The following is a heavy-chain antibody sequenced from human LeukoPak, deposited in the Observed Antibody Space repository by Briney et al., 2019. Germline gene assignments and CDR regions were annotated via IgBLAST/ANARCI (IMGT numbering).Heavy chain of an antibody. CDR3: ARELKTGYSYALFDC. Sequence: PGRSLRLPCAASGFTFSVYTMNWVRQAPGKGLERVSSSRSSSSYVYNADSVKGGFTISRDNAKNSMFLLMNSLRAEDTAVYYCARELKTGYSYALFDCWGQGTLVTVFS. CDR2: SRSSSSYV. CDR1: GFTFSVYT. D-gene: IGHD5-18*01. J-gene: IGHJ4*02. V-gene: IGHV3-21*01.